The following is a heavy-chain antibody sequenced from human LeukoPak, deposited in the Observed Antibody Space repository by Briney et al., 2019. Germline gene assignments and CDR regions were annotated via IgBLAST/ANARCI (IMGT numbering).Heavy chain of an antibody. J-gene: IGHJ4*02. V-gene: IGHV4-59*08. Sequence: SETLSLTCTVSGGSISSYYWSWIRQPPGKGLEWIANISDIGSINYNPSLKSRVTISLDTSKNQFSLKLSSVTAADTAVYYCAGHHPRNTVDFWGQGTLVTVSS. CDR2: ISDIGSI. CDR3: AGHHPRNTVDF. D-gene: IGHD2/OR15-2a*01. CDR1: GGSISSYY.